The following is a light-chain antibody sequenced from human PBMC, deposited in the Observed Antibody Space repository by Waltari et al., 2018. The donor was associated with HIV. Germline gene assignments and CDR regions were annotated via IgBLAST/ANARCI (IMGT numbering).Light chain of an antibody. Sequence: DIVMTQSPDSLAVSLGERATINCKPSQSILSTAGNTPYVAWYHQRPGQAPNLLIYWASTRESGVPDRFSGSGSGTDFTLTINSLQAEDVAVYYCQQYYDTPYTFGQGTKLDI. CDR1: QSILSTAGNTPY. CDR3: QQYYDTPYT. J-gene: IGKJ2*01. CDR2: WAS. V-gene: IGKV4-1*01.